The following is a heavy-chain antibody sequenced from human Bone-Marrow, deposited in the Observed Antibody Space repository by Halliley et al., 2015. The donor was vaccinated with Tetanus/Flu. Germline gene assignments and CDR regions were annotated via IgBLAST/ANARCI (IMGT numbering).Heavy chain of an antibody. CDR3: GLQLAGGGVHS. CDR1: GFTFSNYG. J-gene: IGHJ5*01. Sequence: SGFTFSNYGMHWVRQAPGKGLEWVAIIWYDGSNKHYADSVQGRFTISRDNSKNTLYLQMNSPRVDDTAVYYCGLQLAGGGVHSRGQGTLVTVSS. CDR2: IWYDGSNK. D-gene: IGHD1-1*01. V-gene: IGHV3-33*01.